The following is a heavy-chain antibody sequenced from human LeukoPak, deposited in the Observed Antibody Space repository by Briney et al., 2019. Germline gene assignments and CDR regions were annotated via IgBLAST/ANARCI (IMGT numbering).Heavy chain of an antibody. CDR3: ARRIVVVTARNWYFDL. CDR1: GFTFSDYY. V-gene: IGHV3-11*01. J-gene: IGHJ2*01. CDR2: ISSSGSTI. Sequence: GGSLRLPCAASGFTFSDYYMSWIRQAPGKGLEWVSYISSSGSTIYYADSVKGRFTISRDNAKNSLYLQMNSLRAEDTAVYYCARRIVVVTARNWYFDLWGRGTLVTVSS. D-gene: IGHD2-21*02.